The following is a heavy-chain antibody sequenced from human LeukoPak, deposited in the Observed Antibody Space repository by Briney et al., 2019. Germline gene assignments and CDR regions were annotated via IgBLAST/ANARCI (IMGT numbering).Heavy chain of an antibody. J-gene: IGHJ6*02. V-gene: IGHV1-18*04. Sequence: ASVKVSCKASGYTFTGYYMHWVRQAPGQGLEWMGWISAYNGNTNYAQKLQGRVTMTTDTSTSTAYMELRSLRSDDTAVYYCARGPITMIVVVRRGSGMDVWGQGTTVTVSS. CDR3: ARGPITMIVVVRRGSGMDV. CDR1: GYTFTGYY. D-gene: IGHD3-22*01. CDR2: ISAYNGNT.